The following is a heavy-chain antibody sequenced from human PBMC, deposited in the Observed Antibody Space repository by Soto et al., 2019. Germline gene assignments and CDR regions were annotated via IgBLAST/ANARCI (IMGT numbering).Heavy chain of an antibody. CDR1: GGSLRNFF. Sequence: SETLSLTCTVSGGSLRNFFWSWLRQPPGKGLGWIGHIYSSGKTDYNPSLETRVTMSIDTSMNQISLKLNSVTAADTAVYFCVRTFPPAPRVVLSHNWFVPWGPGTLVTVSS. V-gene: IGHV4-59*01. D-gene: IGHD2-2*01. CDR3: VRTFPPAPRVVLSHNWFVP. CDR2: IYSSGKT. J-gene: IGHJ5*02.